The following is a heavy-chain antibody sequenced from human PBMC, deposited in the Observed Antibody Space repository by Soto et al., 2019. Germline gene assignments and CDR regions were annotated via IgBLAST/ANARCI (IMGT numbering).Heavy chain of an antibody. CDR3: VRWDNEYFTP. V-gene: IGHV3-30*03. Sequence: GWSLRLSCAASGFMFSGSGMHWVRQAPGKGLEWLAVISYDGSFQYYAGSVKGRFTISRDNSKSTASLLMNSLPSEDKAVYYCVRWDNEYFTPWRQGT. CDR2: ISYDGSFQ. CDR1: GFMFSGSG. D-gene: IGHD1-1*01. J-gene: IGHJ5*02.